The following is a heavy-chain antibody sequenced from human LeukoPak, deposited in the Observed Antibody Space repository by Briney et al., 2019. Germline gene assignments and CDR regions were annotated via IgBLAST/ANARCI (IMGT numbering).Heavy chain of an antibody. CDR3: ARVLIDYYYMDV. CDR1: GFTVSSNY. J-gene: IGHJ6*03. Sequence: GGSLRLSCAASGFTVSSNYMSWVRRAPGKGLEWVSVIYSGGSTYYADSVKGRFTISRDNSKNTLYLQMNSLRAEDTAVYYCARVLIDYYYMDVWGKGTTVTVSS. CDR2: IYSGGST. V-gene: IGHV3-53*01.